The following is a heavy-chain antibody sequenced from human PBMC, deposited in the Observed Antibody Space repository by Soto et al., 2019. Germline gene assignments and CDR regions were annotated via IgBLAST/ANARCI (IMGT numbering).Heavy chain of an antibody. CDR2: INHSGST. CDR1: GGSFSGYY. V-gene: IGHV4-34*01. CDR3: ARNPPLPRYFDL. Sequence: QVQLQQWGAGLLKPSETLSLTCAVYGGSFSGYYWSWIRQPPGKGLAWIGEINHSGSTNYNPSLKSRVTISVDTSKNQFSLKLSSVTAADTAVYYCARNPPLPRYFDLWGRGTLVTVSS. J-gene: IGHJ2*01.